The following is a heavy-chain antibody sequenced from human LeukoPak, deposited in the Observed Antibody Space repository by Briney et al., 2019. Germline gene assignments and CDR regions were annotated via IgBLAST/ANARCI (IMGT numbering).Heavy chain of an antibody. CDR2: IYPGDSDT. CDR1: GYSFSSYW. J-gene: IGHJ5*02. Sequence: GESLKISCKGSGYSFSSYWIGWVRQMPGKGLEWMGIIYPGDSDTRYSPSFQGQVTISADKSISTAYLQWSSLKASDTAMYYCARLTGTMVRGVIMRYNWFDPWGLGTLVTVSS. D-gene: IGHD3-10*01. CDR3: ARLTGTMVRGVIMRYNWFDP. V-gene: IGHV5-51*01.